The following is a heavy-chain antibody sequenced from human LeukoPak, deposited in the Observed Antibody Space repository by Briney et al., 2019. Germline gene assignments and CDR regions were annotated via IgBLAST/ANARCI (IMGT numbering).Heavy chain of an antibody. CDR3: ARDWVNYYGSGSYYNWFDP. CDR2: ILPILGIA. Sequence: GASVKVSCKASGGTFSSYAISWVRQAPGQGLEWMGRILPILGIANYAQKFQGRVTITADKSTSTAYMELSSLRSEDTAVYYCARDWVNYYGSGSYYNWFDPWGQGTLVTVSS. D-gene: IGHD3-10*01. CDR1: GGTFSSYA. J-gene: IGHJ5*02. V-gene: IGHV1-69*04.